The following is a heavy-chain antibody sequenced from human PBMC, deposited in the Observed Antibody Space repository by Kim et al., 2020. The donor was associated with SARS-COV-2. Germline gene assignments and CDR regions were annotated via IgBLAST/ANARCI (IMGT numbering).Heavy chain of an antibody. D-gene: IGHD3-16*02. CDR3: ARGGYDYIWGSYRPDYYYYYMDV. V-gene: IGHV4-59*01. J-gene: IGHJ6*03. CDR1: GGSISSYY. CDR2: IYYSGST. Sequence: SETLSLTCTVSGGSISSYYWSWIRQPPGKGLEWIGYIYYSGSTNYNPSLKSRVTISVDTSKNQFSLKLRSVTAADTAVYYCARGGYDYIWGSYRPDYYYYYMDVWGKGTTVTVSS.